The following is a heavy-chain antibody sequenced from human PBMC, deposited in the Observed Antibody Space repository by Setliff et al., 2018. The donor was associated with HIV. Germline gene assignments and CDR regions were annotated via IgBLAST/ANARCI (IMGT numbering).Heavy chain of an antibody. J-gene: IGHJ2*01. Sequence: PGGSLRLSCVVSGFTLNHYGMHWVRQAPGKGLEWVAGMSYDGGKKDYYADSVKGRFTISKDNSKNTVFLQMNNLRVEDTALYYCAKSSFRFFEDLSDWYFDLWGRGTLVTVPS. D-gene: IGHD3-16*02. CDR2: MSYDGGKK. V-gene: IGHV3-30*18. CDR3: AKSSFRFFEDLSDWYFDL. CDR1: GFTLNHYG.